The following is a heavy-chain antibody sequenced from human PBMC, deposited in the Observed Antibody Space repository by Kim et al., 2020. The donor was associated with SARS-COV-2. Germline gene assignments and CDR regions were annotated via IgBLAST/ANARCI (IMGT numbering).Heavy chain of an antibody. D-gene: IGHD1-7*01. CDR2: IGSGGVNT. J-gene: IGHJ4*02. CDR1: GFTFSSYA. Sequence: GGSLRLSCAAAGFTFSSYAINWVRQAPGKGLEWVATIGSGGVNTFYADSVKGRFTISRDTSKNTLYLQMNSLRAEDTALYYCARTNNLDSWGQGTLVTVTS. CDR3: ARTNNLDS. V-gene: IGHV3-23*01.